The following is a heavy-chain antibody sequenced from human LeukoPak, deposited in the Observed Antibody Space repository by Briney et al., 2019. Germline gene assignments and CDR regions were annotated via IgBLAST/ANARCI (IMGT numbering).Heavy chain of an antibody. CDR3: ATDKTVDTAMVDGENYFDY. CDR2: FDPEDGET. Sequence: ASVKVSCKVSGYTLTELSMHWVRQAPGKGLEWMGCFDPEDGETIYAQKFQGRVTMTEDTSTDTAYMELSSLRSEDTAVYYCATDKTVDTAMVDGENYFDYWGQGTLVTVSS. D-gene: IGHD5-18*01. CDR1: GYTLTELS. J-gene: IGHJ4*02. V-gene: IGHV1-24*01.